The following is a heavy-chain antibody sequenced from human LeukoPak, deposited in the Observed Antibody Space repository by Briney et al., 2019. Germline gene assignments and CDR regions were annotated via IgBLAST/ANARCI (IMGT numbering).Heavy chain of an antibody. CDR3: ARALRYFDWLPFDY. V-gene: IGHV3-74*01. D-gene: IGHD3-9*01. J-gene: IGHJ4*02. CDR2: INSDGSST. Sequence: GGSLRLSCAASGFTFSSYWMHWVRRAPGKGLVWVSRINSDGSSTSYADSVKGRFTISRDNAKNTLYLQMNSLRAEDTAVYYCARALRYFDWLPFDYWGQGTLVTVSS. CDR1: GFTFSSYW.